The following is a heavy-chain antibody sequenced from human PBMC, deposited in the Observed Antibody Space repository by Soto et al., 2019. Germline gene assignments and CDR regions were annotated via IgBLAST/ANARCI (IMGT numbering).Heavy chain of an antibody. Sequence: SETLSLTCAVYGGSFSGYYWTWIRQPPGTGLEWIGEINHSGSTNYNPSLKSRVTISVDTSKNQFSLKLSSVTAADTAVYFCTRRSRWYYYGTASYYNLWFDSWGKGTLVTVSS. V-gene: IGHV4-34*01. CDR3: TRRSRWYYYGTASYYNLWFDS. D-gene: IGHD3-10*01. J-gene: IGHJ5*01. CDR2: INHSGST. CDR1: GGSFSGYY.